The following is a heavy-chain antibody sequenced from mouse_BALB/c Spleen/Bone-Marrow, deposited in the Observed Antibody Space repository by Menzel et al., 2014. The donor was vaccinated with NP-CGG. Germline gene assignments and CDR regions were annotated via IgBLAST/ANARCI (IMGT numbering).Heavy chain of an antibody. Sequence: VKLVESGPGLVAPSQSLSITCTVSGFSLTSYGVHWVRQPPGKGLEWLGVIWACGSTNYNSALMSRLSISKDNSKSQVFLKMNSLQTDDTAMYYCARVTTATGGMDYWGQGTSVTVSS. CDR2: IWACGST. V-gene: IGHV2-9*02. D-gene: IGHD1-2*01. J-gene: IGHJ4*01. CDR3: ARVTTATGGMDY. CDR1: GFSLTSYG.